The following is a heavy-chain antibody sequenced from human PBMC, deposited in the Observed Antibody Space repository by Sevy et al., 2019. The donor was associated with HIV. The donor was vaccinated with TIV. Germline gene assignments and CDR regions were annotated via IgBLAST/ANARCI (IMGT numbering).Heavy chain of an antibody. CDR2: IWSDGTNA. Sequence: GGSLRLSCAASGFTFNYYGMHWVRQAPGKGLEWVAVIWSDGTNAYYADSVKGRFAVSRDNSKDTLYLQMNSLRAEDKAVYYCARDNRLAVSSFDYWGQGTLVTVSS. J-gene: IGHJ4*02. CDR1: GFTFNYYG. CDR3: ARDNRLAVSSFDY. D-gene: IGHD6-19*01. V-gene: IGHV3-33*01.